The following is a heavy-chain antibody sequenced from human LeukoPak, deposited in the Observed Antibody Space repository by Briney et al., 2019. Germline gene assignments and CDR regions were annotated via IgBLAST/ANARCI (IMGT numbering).Heavy chain of an antibody. Sequence: PWETLSLTCTVSGGSISSGGYYWSWTRQHPGKGLEWIGYIYYSGSTYYNPSLKSRVTISVDTSKNQFSLKLSSVAAADTAVYYCAREGTAMVNDYWGQGTLVTVSS. D-gene: IGHD5-18*01. CDR1: GGSISSGGYY. CDR2: IYYSGST. V-gene: IGHV4-31*03. J-gene: IGHJ4*02. CDR3: AREGTAMVNDY.